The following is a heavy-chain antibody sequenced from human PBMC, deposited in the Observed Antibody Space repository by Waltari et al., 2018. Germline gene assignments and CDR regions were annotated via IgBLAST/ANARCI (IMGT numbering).Heavy chain of an antibody. J-gene: IGHJ2*01. CDR3: ARFYGDFRYFDL. CDR2: ISSSSSYI. Sequence: EVQLVESGGGLVKPGGSLRLSCAASGFTFSSYSMNWVRQAPGKGLEWVSSISSSSSYIYYADSVKGRFTISRDNAKNSLYLQMNSLRAEDTAVYYCARFYGDFRYFDLWGRGTLVIVSS. V-gene: IGHV3-21*01. CDR1: GFTFSSYS. D-gene: IGHD4-17*01.